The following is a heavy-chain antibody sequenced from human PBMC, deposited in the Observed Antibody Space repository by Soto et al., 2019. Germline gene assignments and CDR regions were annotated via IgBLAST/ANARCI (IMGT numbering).Heavy chain of an antibody. CDR3: ARGRPSGSYFLHDY. V-gene: IGHV1-8*01. CDR2: INPNSGNS. Sequence: SVKVSCKASGNTFTSYDINWVRQATGHGLEWMGWINPNSGNSGYAQKFQGRVTMTRDTAIRTAYMEVSRLRSDDTAVYYCARGRPSGSYFLHDYWGEGTLVTVSS. J-gene: IGHJ4*02. D-gene: IGHD3-10*01. CDR1: GNTFTSYD.